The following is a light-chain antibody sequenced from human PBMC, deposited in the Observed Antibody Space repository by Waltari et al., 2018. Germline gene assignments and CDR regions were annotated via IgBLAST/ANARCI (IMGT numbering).Light chain of an antibody. Sequence: QSALTQPPSVSGSPGHALTIPCTGTSSDIGGANYACWYQQHPGKAPKFMIYDVSNRPSGVSTRFSGSKSGNTASLTISGLQAEDEADYYCSSYTSRGTYVFGTGTKVTVL. CDR3: SSYTSRGTYV. CDR1: SSDIGGANY. CDR2: DVS. J-gene: IGLJ1*01. V-gene: IGLV2-14*03.